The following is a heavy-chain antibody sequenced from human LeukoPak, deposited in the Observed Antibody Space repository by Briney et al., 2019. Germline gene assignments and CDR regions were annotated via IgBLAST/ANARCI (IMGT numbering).Heavy chain of an antibody. V-gene: IGHV3-11*04. CDR3: ARLPTGGISYAKAYYYYYYMDV. J-gene: IGHJ6*03. CDR2: ISSSGSTI. D-gene: IGHD3-16*02. Sequence: PGGSLRLSCAASGFTFSDYYMSWIRQAPGKGLEWVSYISSSGSTIYYADSVKGRFTISRDNAKNSLYLQMSSLRAEDTAAYYCARLPTGGISYAKAYYYYYYMDVWGKGTTVTVSS. CDR1: GFTFSDYY.